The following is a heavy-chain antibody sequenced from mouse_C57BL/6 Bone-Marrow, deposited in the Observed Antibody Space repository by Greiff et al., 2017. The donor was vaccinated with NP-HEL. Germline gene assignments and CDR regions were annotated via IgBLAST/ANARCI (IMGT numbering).Heavy chain of an antibody. CDR1: GYAFSSSW. V-gene: IGHV1-82*01. CDR2: IYPGDGDT. J-gene: IGHJ4*01. Sequence: QVQLQQSGPELVKPGASVKISCKASGYAFSSSWMNWVKQRPGKGLEWIGQIYPGDGDTNYNGKFKGKATLTADKSSSTAYMQLSSLTSEDSAVYFCASGGYYCSTLYYAMDYWGQGTSVTVSS. D-gene: IGHD1-1*01. CDR3: ASGGYYCSTLYYAMDY.